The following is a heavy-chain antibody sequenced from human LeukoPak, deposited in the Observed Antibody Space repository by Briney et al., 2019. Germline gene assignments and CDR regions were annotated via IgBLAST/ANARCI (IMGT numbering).Heavy chain of an antibody. CDR3: ARAGQWFGEPVDY. D-gene: IGHD3-10*01. J-gene: IGHJ4*02. Sequence: SETLSLTCTVSSGSINSYYWSWIRQPPGKGLEWIGYIYYSGSTNYNPSLKSRLTISVDTSKNQFSLKLSSVTAADTAVYYCARAGQWFGEPVDYWGQGTLVTVSS. CDR1: SGSINSYY. V-gene: IGHV4-59*01. CDR2: IYYSGST.